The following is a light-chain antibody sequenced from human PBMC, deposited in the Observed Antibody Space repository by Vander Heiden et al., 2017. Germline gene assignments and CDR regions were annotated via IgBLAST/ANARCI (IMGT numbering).Light chain of an antibody. J-gene: IGLJ1*01. CDR3: SSYTTSNSFYV. CDR2: DVS. V-gene: IGLV2-14*03. Sequence: QSALTQPASVSGSPGQSITISCTGTSSDSGYDYVSWYQQHPGKAPKLLIYDVSNRPSGVSNRFSGSKSGNTASLTISGLQAEDEADYYCSSYTTSNSFYVFGTGTKVTVL. CDR1: SSDSGYDY.